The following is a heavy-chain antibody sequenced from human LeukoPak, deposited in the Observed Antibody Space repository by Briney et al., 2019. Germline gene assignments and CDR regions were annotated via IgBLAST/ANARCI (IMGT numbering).Heavy chain of an antibody. Sequence: ASVKVSCKASGYTFTARFMHWVRQAPGQGLEWMGWIYPNTGGTNYAQKFQGRVTMTRDTSISTAYMELSRLTSDDTAVYFCASATYSDFSPVDYWGQGTLVTVSS. J-gene: IGHJ4*02. CDR1: GYTFTARF. V-gene: IGHV1-2*02. CDR2: IYPNTGGT. D-gene: IGHD3-3*01. CDR3: ASATYSDFSPVDY.